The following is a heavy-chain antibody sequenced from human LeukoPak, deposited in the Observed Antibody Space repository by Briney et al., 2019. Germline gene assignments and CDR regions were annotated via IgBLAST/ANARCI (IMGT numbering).Heavy chain of an antibody. CDR3: ARVPGKVVGATVYYYYMDV. CDR1: GGSISSYY. CDR2: IYYSGST. J-gene: IGHJ6*03. D-gene: IGHD1-26*01. V-gene: IGHV4-59*01. Sequence: SETLSLTCTVSGGSISSYYWSWIRQPPGKGLEWIGYIYYSGSTNYNPSLKSRVTISVDTSKNQFSLKLSSVTAADTAVYYCARVPGKVVGATVYYYYMDVWGKGTTVTISS.